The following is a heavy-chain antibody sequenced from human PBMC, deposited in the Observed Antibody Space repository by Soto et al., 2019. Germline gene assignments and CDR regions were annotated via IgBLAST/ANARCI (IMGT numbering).Heavy chain of an antibody. Sequence: QVHLVQSGAEVKKPGASVKVSCKASGYTFTSYGISWVRQAPGQGLEWMGWINVYDGDTNYAQNFQGRVTITADESTSTAYMELSSLRSEDTAVYYCARNQYYYDSSGYWTGDYFDYWGQGTLVTVSS. D-gene: IGHD3-22*01. CDR3: ARNQYYYDSSGYWTGDYFDY. V-gene: IGHV1-18*04. CDR1: GYTFTSYG. J-gene: IGHJ4*02. CDR2: INVYDGDT.